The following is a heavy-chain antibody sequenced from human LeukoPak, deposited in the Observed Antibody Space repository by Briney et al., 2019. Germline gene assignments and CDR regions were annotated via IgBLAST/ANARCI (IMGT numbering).Heavy chain of an antibody. CDR3: ARGLTTYDY. D-gene: IGHD4-11*01. Sequence: PETLSLTCAVYGGSFSGYYWSWIRQPPGKGLEWIGEINHSGSTNYNPSLKSRVTISVDTSKNQFSLKLSSVTAADTAVYYCARGLTTYDYWGQGTLVTVSS. V-gene: IGHV4-34*01. J-gene: IGHJ4*02. CDR2: INHSGST. CDR1: GGSFSGYY.